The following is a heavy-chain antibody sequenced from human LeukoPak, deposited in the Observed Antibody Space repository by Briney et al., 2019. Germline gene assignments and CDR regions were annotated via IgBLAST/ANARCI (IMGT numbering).Heavy chain of an antibody. CDR3: ARVSSGWTLGY. J-gene: IGHJ4*02. CDR1: GGSISSSSYY. D-gene: IGHD6-19*01. Sequence: PSEALSLTCTVSGGSISSSSYYWGWIRQPPGKGLERIGSIYYSGSTYYNPSLKSRVTISVDTSKNQFSLKLSSVTAADTAVYYCARVSSGWTLGYWGQGTLVTVSS. CDR2: IYYSGST. V-gene: IGHV4-39*07.